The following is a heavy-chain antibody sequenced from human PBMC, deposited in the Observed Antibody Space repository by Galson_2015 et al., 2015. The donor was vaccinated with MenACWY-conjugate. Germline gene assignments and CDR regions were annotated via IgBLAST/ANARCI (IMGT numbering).Heavy chain of an antibody. CDR3: ARLTGGRFDS. D-gene: IGHD7-27*01. V-gene: IGHV1-8*01. Sequence: SVKVSCKASGYTFTFHEMSWVRQAPGQGLECLGWMNPDRGNTGYAQKFKGRVTMTRNTSITTAYMELSSLNSEDTAVYFCARLTGGRFDSWGPVSLASVSS. CDR2: MNPDRGNT. CDR1: GYTFTFHE. J-gene: IGHJ4*02.